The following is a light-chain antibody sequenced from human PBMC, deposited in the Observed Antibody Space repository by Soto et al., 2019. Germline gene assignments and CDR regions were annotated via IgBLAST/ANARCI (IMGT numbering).Light chain of an antibody. CDR1: QSVLYSSNNKNY. Sequence: DIVMTQSPDSLAVSLGERATINCKSSQSVLYSSNNKNYLTWYQQKPGQPPKLLIYWASTRECGVPDRFSGSGSGPDFTLTISSLQAEDVAVYYCQQYYSTPWTFGQGTKVAIK. CDR2: WAS. J-gene: IGKJ1*01. CDR3: QQYYSTPWT. V-gene: IGKV4-1*01.